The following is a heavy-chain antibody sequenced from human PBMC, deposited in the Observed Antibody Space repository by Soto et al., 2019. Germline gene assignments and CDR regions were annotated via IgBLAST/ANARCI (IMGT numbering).Heavy chain of an antibody. CDR3: ARDKITGLFDY. CDR1: GGYFSGYY. CDR2: INLSGST. J-gene: IGHJ4*02. D-gene: IGHD2-8*02. Sequence: SETLSLTCAVYGGYFSGYYWTWIRQPPGTGLEWIGEINLSGSTNYNPSLKSRVTISVDTSKNQFSLKLTSVTAADTAVYYCARDKITGLFDYWGQGTLVTVSS. V-gene: IGHV4-34*01.